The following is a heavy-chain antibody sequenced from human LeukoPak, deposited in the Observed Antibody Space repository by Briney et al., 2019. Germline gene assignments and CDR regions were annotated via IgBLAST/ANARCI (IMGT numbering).Heavy chain of an antibody. D-gene: IGHD2-2*02. CDR1: GDSISIYY. V-gene: IGHV4-39*01. J-gene: IGHJ4*02. CDR3: ARHEYQLLYAFDY. CDR2: IYYSGST. Sequence: SETLSLTCTVSGDSISIYYWSWIRQPPGKGLEWIGSIYYSGSTYYNPSLKSRVTISVDTSKNQFSLKLSSVTAADTAVYYCARHEYQLLYAFDYWGQGTLVTVSS.